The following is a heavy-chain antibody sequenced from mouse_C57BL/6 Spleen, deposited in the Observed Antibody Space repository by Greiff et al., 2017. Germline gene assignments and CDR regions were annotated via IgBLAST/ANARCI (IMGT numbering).Heavy chain of an antibody. CDR3: TTAGSSSPGNFDV. Sequence: EVQLQQSGAELVRPGASVKLSCTASGFNIKDYYMHWVKQRPEQGLEWIGWIDPENGDTEYASKFQGKATITADTSSNTAYLQLSSLTSEDTAVYYCTTAGSSSPGNFDVWGTGTTVTVSS. CDR2: IDPENGDT. J-gene: IGHJ1*03. V-gene: IGHV14-4*01. D-gene: IGHD1-1*01. CDR1: GFNIKDYY.